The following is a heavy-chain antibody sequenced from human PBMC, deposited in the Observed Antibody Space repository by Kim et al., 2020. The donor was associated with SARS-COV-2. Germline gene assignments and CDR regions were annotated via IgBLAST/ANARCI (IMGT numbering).Heavy chain of an antibody. CDR3: ARYDSIDYYFAFDI. V-gene: IGHV4-59*01. Sequence: TYSKMRVPISLDTSKNQFSLKLSSVTAADTSVYYCARYDSIDYYFAFDIWGQGTMVTVSS. D-gene: IGHD3-22*01. J-gene: IGHJ3*02.